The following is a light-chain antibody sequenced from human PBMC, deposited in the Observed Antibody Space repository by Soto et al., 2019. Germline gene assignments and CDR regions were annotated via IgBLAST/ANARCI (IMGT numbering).Light chain of an antibody. Sequence: DIQMTQSPSSLSASVGDRVTITCQASQAISNYLNWYQQKPGKAPKLLIYDASNLETGVPSRFSGSGSGTDFTFTISSLQPEDIATYYCQQYANLPPSITCGQGTRLEIK. CDR1: QAISNY. V-gene: IGKV1-33*01. CDR2: DAS. J-gene: IGKJ5*01. CDR3: QQYANLPPSIT.